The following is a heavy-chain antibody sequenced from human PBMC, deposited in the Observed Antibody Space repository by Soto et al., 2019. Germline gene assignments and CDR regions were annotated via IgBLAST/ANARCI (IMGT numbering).Heavy chain of an antibody. Sequence: SETLSLTCTVSGVSMSSLYWSWIRQPAGKGLEWIGRIYTSGTATFNPSLKSRVTMSLDTSKNQISLKLTSVTAADTAVYYCARTLGTYFDYWGQGTMVTVSS. V-gene: IGHV4-4*07. CDR3: ARTLGTYFDY. J-gene: IGHJ4*02. D-gene: IGHD7-27*01. CDR1: GVSMSSLY. CDR2: IYTSGTA.